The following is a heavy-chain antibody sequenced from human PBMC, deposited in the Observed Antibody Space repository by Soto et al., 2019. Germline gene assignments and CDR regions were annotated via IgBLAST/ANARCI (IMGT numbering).Heavy chain of an antibody. D-gene: IGHD3-10*01. Sequence: QLQLHESGPGLVRPSETLSLTCTVSRATVTSNDFYWGWIRQPPGKGLEWIGNYFYGGSSYYNPSLKPRITMSADTSTNQFSLRLSSVTAADTAVYYCARFLGSGTYLSLQADYWGQGILVTVS. CDR1: RATVTSNDFY. CDR3: ARFLGSGTYLSLQADY. CDR2: YFYGGSS. V-gene: IGHV4-39*01. J-gene: IGHJ4*02.